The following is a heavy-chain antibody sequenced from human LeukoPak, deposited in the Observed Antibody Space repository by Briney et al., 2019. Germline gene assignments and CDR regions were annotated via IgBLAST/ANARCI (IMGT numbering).Heavy chain of an antibody. CDR3: ASEIYRYCSGGSCYSSSLDY. D-gene: IGHD2-15*01. CDR2: IKQDGSEK. J-gene: IGHJ4*02. CDR1: GFTFSSYW. V-gene: IGHV3-7*01. Sequence: GGSLRLSCAASGFTFSSYWMSWVRQAPGEGLEWVANIKQDGSEKYYVDSVKGRFTISRDNAKNSLYLQMNSLRAEDTAVYYCASEIYRYCSGGSCYSSSLDYWGQGTLVTVSS.